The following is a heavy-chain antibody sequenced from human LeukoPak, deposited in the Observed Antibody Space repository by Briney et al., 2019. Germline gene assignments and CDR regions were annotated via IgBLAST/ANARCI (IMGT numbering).Heavy chain of an antibody. V-gene: IGHV3-48*03. D-gene: IGHD6-13*01. CDR3: ARASYSSSWYDYFDY. CDR2: ISSSGSTI. J-gene: IGHJ4*02. Sequence: GGSLRLSCAASGFTFSSYEMNWVRQAPGKGLEWVSYISSSGSTIYYADSVKGRFTISRDNAKNSLYLQMNSLRAEDTAVYYCARASYSSSWYDYFDYWGQGTLVTASS. CDR1: GFTFSSYE.